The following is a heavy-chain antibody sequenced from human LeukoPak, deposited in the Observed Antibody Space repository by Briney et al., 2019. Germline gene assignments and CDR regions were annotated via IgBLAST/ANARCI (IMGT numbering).Heavy chain of an antibody. D-gene: IGHD5-12*01. Sequence: PAETLSLTCTGSDSSISTYYWSGIRQPPGKGLEWIGYIYDSGRTSYNPSLKSRVTISVDTSETQLSLVLTSVTAAGRAVDYFARADVGLREWAYWGQGTLVTVSS. J-gene: IGHJ4*02. CDR1: DSSISTYY. V-gene: IGHV4-59*01. CDR3: ARADVGLREWAY. CDR2: IYDSGRT.